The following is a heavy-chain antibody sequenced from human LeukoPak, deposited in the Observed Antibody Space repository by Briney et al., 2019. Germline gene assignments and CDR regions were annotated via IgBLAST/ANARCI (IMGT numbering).Heavy chain of an antibody. Sequence: ASVKVSCKASGYTLTDYYIHWVRQAPGQGLEWMGWISPKNGGTDYAQKFQGRVTMTRDTSVNTAYMELTSLRSDDTAVYFCARRTTVTSGFGYWGQGTLVTVSS. CDR1: GYTLTDYY. CDR3: ARRTTVTSGFGY. CDR2: ISPKNGGT. J-gene: IGHJ4*02. D-gene: IGHD4-17*01. V-gene: IGHV1-2*02.